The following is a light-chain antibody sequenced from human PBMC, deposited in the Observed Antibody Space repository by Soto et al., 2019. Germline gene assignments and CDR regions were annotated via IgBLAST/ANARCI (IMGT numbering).Light chain of an antibody. J-gene: IGLJ2*01. Sequence: QYVLTQPPSVSGAPGQRVTISCTGSSSNIGAGYDVHWYQQLPGTAPKLLIYGNNNRPSGVPDRFSGSKSGTSASLAITGLQAEDEADYYCQSYDSSLSGYVVFGGGTKVTVL. CDR2: GNN. CDR1: SSNIGAGYD. CDR3: QSYDSSLSGYVV. V-gene: IGLV1-40*01.